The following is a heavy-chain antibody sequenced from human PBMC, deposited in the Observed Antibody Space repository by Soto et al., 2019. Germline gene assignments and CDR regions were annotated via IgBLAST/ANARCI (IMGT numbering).Heavy chain of an antibody. CDR1: GGSISSSSYY. V-gene: IGHV4-39*01. Sequence: QLQLQESGPGLVKPSETLSLTCTVSGGSISSSSYYWGWIRQPPGKGLEWIGSIYYSGNTYYNPSLKSRLTISVDTSKNQFSLKLSSVTAADTAVYYCAGCMSYYGSGSFDYWGQGTLVTVSS. CDR2: IYYSGNT. D-gene: IGHD3-10*01. CDR3: AGCMSYYGSGSFDY. J-gene: IGHJ4*02.